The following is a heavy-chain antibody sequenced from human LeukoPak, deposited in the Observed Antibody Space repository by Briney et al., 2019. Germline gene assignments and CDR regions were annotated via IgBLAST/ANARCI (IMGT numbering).Heavy chain of an antibody. CDR3: AKAAYYDILTGYPKYFDY. CDR1: GFTFSSYG. Sequence: PGGSLRLSCAASGFTFSSYGMSWVRQAPGKGLEWVSAISGSGGSTYYADSVKGRFTISRDNSKNTLYLQMNSLRAEDTAVYYCAKAAYYDILTGYPKYFDYWGQGTLVTVSS. J-gene: IGHJ4*02. CDR2: ISGSGGST. D-gene: IGHD3-9*01. V-gene: IGHV3-23*01.